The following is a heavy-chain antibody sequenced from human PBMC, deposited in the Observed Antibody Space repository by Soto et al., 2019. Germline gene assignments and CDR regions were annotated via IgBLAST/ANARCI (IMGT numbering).Heavy chain of an antibody. J-gene: IGHJ4*01. CDR1: GYTFTSYG. CDR2: ISAYNGNT. V-gene: IGHV1-18*01. CDR3: AREYCSGGSCYGVAY. Sequence: ASVKVSCKDSGYTFTSYGISWVRPAPGQGLEWMGWISAYNGNTNYAQKLQGRVTMTTNTSTSTAYMELRSLRSDDTAMYYCAREYCSGGSCYGVAYWAQRTLVTVSS. D-gene: IGHD2-15*01.